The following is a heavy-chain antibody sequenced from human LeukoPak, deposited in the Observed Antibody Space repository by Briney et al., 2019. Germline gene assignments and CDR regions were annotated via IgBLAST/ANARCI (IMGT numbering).Heavy chain of an antibody. J-gene: IGHJ4*02. D-gene: IGHD3-10*01. V-gene: IGHV3-30-3*01. CDR3: ARDHLPQAYYYGSGSQIGSFDY. CDR2: ISYDGSNK. CDR1: GFTFSGYA. Sequence: GGSLRLSCAASGFTFSGYAMHWVRQAPGKGLEWVAVISYDGSNKYYADSVKGRFTISKDNSKNTLYLQMNSLRAEDTAVYYCARDHLPQAYYYGSGSQIGSFDYWGQGTLVTVSS.